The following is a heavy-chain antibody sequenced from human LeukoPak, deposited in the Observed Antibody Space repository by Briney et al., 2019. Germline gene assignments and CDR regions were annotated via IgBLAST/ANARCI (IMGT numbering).Heavy chain of an antibody. J-gene: IGHJ4*02. Sequence: ASVKVSCKASGYTFTSYYMHWVRQAPGQGLEWMGIINPSGGSTSYAQKFQGRVTMTRDMSTSTVYMELSSLRSEDTAVYYCAREVSSGYYFGYWGQGTLVTVSS. D-gene: IGHD3-22*01. CDR1: GYTFTSYY. CDR2: INPSGGST. V-gene: IGHV1-46*01. CDR3: AREVSSGYYFGY.